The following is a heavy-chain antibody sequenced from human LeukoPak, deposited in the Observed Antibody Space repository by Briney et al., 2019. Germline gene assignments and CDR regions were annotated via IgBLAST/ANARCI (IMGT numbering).Heavy chain of an antibody. V-gene: IGHV1-69*13. Sequence: SVKVSCKASGGTFSSYAISWVRQAPGQGLEWMGGIILIFGTANYAQKFQGRVTITADESTSTAYMELSSLRSEDTAVYYCAREWELRDDAFDIWGQGTMVTVSS. J-gene: IGHJ3*02. D-gene: IGHD1-26*01. CDR2: IILIFGTA. CDR1: GGTFSSYA. CDR3: AREWELRDDAFDI.